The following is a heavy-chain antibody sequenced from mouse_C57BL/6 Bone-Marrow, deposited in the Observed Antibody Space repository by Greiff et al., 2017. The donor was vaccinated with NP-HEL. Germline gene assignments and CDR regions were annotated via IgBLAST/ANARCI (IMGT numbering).Heavy chain of an antibody. CDR3: ARVVVADYFDY. Sequence: QVQLQQPGAELVRPGTSVKLSCKASGYTFTSYWMHWVKQRPGQGLEWIGVIDPSDSYTNYNQKFKGKATLTVDTSSSTAYMQLSSLTSEDSAVYYCARVVVADYFDYWGQGTTLTVSS. J-gene: IGHJ2*01. V-gene: IGHV1-59*01. CDR1: GYTFTSYW. CDR2: IDPSDSYT. D-gene: IGHD1-1*01.